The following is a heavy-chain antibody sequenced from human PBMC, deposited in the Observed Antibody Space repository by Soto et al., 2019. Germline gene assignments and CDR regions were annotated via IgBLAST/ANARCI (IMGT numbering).Heavy chain of an antibody. CDR1: GFSLSTSGVG. V-gene: IGHV2-5*02. D-gene: IGHD1-26*01. CDR2: IYWDDDK. J-gene: IGHJ4*02. CDR3: ARSGGRFRSFDY. Sequence: QITLKESGPTLVKPTQTLTLTCTLSGFSLSTSGVGGGWIRKPPGKALEWLALIYWDDDKRYSPSLKSRLTVTKDTSKNQVAMTMTNMDPVDTATYYCARSGGRFRSFDYWGQGTLVTVSS.